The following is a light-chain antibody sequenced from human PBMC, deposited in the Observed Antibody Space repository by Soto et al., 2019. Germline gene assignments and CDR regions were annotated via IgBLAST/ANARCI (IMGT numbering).Light chain of an antibody. CDR3: QQSYTTVRS. CDR1: QSVTSNY. Sequence: IVLTHSPGTLSFSPGEIATLSFGASQSVTSNYLAWYQQKPGQAPRLLIFGASIRDTGIPDRFSGRGSGTVFTLTISSLQPEDFATYFCQQSYTTVRSFGGGTKVDIK. V-gene: IGKV3-20*01. J-gene: IGKJ4*01. CDR2: GAS.